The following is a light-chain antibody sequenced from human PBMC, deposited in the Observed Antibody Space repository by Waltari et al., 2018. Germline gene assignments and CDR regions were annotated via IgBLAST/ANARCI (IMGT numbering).Light chain of an antibody. CDR2: DVT. Sequence: QSALTQPASLSGSPGQSITISCTGTTSDVGGGYYFSWYQQYPGKVPKLLIYDVTNRPSGVSNRFSGSKSGSTASLTSSGLQAEDEADYYCSSDRSSSTLVVFGGGTKLIVL. CDR3: SSDRSSSTLVV. J-gene: IGLJ2*01. CDR1: TSDVGGGYY. V-gene: IGLV2-14*03.